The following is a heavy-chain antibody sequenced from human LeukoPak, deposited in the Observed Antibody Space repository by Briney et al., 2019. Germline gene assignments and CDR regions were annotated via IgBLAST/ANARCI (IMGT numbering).Heavy chain of an antibody. CDR3: ARVGSRGAFDI. V-gene: IGHV3-21*01. Sequence: PGGSLRLSCAASGFTFTNAYMSWVRQAPGKGLEWVSSISSSSSYIYYADSVKGRFTISRDNAKNSLYLQMNSLRAEDTAVYYCARVGSRGAFDIWGQGTMVTVSS. CDR1: GFTFTNAY. J-gene: IGHJ3*02. D-gene: IGHD3-16*01. CDR2: ISSSSSYI.